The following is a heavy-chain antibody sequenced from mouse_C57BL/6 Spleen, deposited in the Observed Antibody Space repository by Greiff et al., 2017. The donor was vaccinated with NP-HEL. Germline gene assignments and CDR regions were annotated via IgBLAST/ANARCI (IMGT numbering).Heavy chain of an antibody. J-gene: IGHJ3*01. CDR3: ARFEAQATPFAY. V-gene: IGHV1-52*01. CDR1: GYTFTSYW. CDR2: IDPSDSET. Sequence: QVQLKQSGAELVRPGSSVKLSCKASGYTFTSYWMHWVKQRPIQGLEWIGNIDPSDSETHYNQKFKDKATLTVDKSSSTAYMQLSSLTSEDSAVYYCARFEAQATPFAYWGQGTLVTVSA. D-gene: IGHD3-2*02.